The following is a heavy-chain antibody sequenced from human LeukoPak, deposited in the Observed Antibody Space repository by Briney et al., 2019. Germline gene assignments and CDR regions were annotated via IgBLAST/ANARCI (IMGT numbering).Heavy chain of an antibody. CDR1: GGSFTSRSFY. CDR2: FDSSGST. CDR3: ARLSDYGGLNFYYCMDV. Sequence: SETLSLTRTVSGGSFTSRSFYWGWSRQPPGKGLDWIGNFDSSGSTYYNPSLKSRVTISVDTSKDQFTLNMNSVTAADTAVYYCARLSDYGGLNFYYCMDVWGLGTAVTVSS. J-gene: IGHJ6*02. D-gene: IGHD4-23*01. V-gene: IGHV4-39*01.